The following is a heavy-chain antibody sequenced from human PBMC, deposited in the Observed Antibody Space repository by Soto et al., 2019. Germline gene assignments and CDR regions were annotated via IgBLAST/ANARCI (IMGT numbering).Heavy chain of an antibody. D-gene: IGHD6-19*01. J-gene: IGHJ4*02. CDR2: IDAGNGNT. CDR1: GYTFTGYA. V-gene: IGHV1-3*05. CDR3: ARAVAVPADFDY. Sequence: QVQLVQSGAEEKKPGASVKVSCKASGYTFTGYAMHWVRQAPGQRLEWMGLIDAGNGNTKNSQKFQGRVTITRYTAASTAYLELSRLRSEDTAVYDCARAVAVPADFDYWGQGTLFTVSS.